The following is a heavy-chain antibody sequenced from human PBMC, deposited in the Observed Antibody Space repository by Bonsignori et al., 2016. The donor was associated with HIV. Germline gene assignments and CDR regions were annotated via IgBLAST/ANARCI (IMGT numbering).Heavy chain of an antibody. CDR2: INEGGSYI. CDR3: ARRSFPSDY. Sequence: VQLEESGGGVVQPGGSLRLACAASGFTFSRFAMHWVRQAPGKGLEWVASINEGGSYIFYSDSVQGRFSVSRDNANGSLFLQMVSLRPEDTGIYFCARRSFPSDYWGQGALVTVSS. D-gene: IGHD3-16*02. J-gene: IGHJ4*02. CDR1: GFTFSRFA. V-gene: IGHV3-21*02.